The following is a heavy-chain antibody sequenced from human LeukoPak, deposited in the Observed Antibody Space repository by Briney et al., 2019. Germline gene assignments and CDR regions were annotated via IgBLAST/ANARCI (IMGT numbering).Heavy chain of an antibody. V-gene: IGHV3-11*01. CDR3: ARVTDSSGYYLVFDY. CDR2: ISSSGATI. J-gene: IGHJ4*02. Sequence: LSLTCAVYGGSFSGYYWSWIRQAPGKGLEWISSISSSGATIYYADSVKGRFSISRDIGKNSLYLQMNSLRAEDTAVYYCARVTDSSGYYLVFDYWGQGTLVTVSS. CDR1: GGSFSGYY. D-gene: IGHD3-22*01.